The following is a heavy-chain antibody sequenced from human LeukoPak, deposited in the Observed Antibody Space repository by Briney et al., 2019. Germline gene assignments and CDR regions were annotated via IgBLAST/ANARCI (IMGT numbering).Heavy chain of an antibody. V-gene: IGHV1-69*05. CDR2: IIPIFGTA. J-gene: IGHJ6*03. CDR1: GGTFSSYA. CDR3: ARELVESKSGYYYYYYMDV. Sequence: GASVKVSCKASGGTFSSYAISWVRQAPGQGLEWMGGIIPIFGTANYAQKFQGRVTITTDESTSTAYMELSSLRSEDTAVYYCARELVESKSGYYYYYYMDVWGKGTTVTVSS. D-gene: IGHD3-10*01.